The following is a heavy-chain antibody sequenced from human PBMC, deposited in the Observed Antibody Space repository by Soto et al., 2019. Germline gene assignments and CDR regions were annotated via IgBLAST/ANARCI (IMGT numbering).Heavy chain of an antibody. CDR2: VYHTGRT. J-gene: IGHJ4*02. Sequence: PAGTLCLTCTVSGGSFKSGGYSWSWIRQPPGKGLEWGGSVYHTGRTCYNPSLKSQVSRAIESFKNQCSMNVDSVTAAGTAVYSCARDFAHFDSWGQGTLVTVSS. CDR1: GGSFKSGGYS. D-gene: IGHD3-3*01. CDR3: ARDFAHFDS. V-gene: IGHV4-61*08.